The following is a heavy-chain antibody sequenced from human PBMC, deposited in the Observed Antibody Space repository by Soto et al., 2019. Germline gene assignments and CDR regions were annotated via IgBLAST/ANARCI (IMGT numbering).Heavy chain of an antibody. Sequence: VASVKVSCKASGYTFTGYYMHWVRQAPGQGLEWMGWINPNSGGTNYAQKFQGWVTMTRDTSISTAYMELSRLRSDDTAVYYCARDPYPVYCISTSCYHYGMDVWGQGTTVTVSS. CDR2: INPNSGGT. V-gene: IGHV1-2*04. J-gene: IGHJ6*02. CDR3: ARDPYPVYCISTSCYHYGMDV. CDR1: GYTFTGYY. D-gene: IGHD2-2*01.